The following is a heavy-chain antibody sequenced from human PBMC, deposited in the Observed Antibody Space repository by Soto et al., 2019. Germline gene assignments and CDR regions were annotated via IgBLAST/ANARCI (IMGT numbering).Heavy chain of an antibody. Sequence: LKVSCKASGYTFTSYGISWVRQAPGQGLEWMGWISAYNGNTNYAQKLQGRVTMTTDTSTSTAYMELRSLRSNDTAVYYCATGGYCSGGSCDPFDYWGQGTLVTVSS. D-gene: IGHD2-15*01. CDR2: ISAYNGNT. J-gene: IGHJ4*02. CDR1: GYTFTSYG. V-gene: IGHV1-18*04. CDR3: ATGGYCSGGSCDPFDY.